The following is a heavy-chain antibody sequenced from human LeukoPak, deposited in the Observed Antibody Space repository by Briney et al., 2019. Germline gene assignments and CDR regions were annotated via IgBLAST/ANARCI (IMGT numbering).Heavy chain of an antibody. CDR3: ARQGATTGYYDSSGYTPHDAFDI. CDR2: IYPGDSDT. D-gene: IGHD3-22*01. J-gene: IGHJ3*02. Sequence: GESLKISCKGSGYSFTSYWIGWVRQMPGKGLEWMGIIYPGDSDTRYSPSFQGQVTISADKSISTAYLQRSSLKASDTAMYYCARQGATTGYYDSSGYTPHDAFDIWGQGTMVTVSS. V-gene: IGHV5-51*01. CDR1: GYSFTSYW.